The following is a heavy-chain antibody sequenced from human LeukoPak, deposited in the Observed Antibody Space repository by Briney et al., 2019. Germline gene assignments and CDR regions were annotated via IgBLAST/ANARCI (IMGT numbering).Heavy chain of an antibody. D-gene: IGHD3-22*01. J-gene: IGHJ4*02. CDR2: ISYDGSNK. CDR3: ARGQYYYDGSGHDY. Sequence: GGSLRLSCAASVFTFSSYAMHWVRQAPGKGLEWVAVISYDGSNKYYADSVKGRFTISRDNSKNTLYLQMNSLRAEDTAVYYCARGQYYYDGSGHDYWGQGTLVTVSS. V-gene: IGHV3-30-3*01. CDR1: VFTFSSYA.